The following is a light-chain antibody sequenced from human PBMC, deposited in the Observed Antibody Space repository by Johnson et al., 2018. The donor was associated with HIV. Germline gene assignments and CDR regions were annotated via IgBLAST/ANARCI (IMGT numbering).Light chain of an antibody. V-gene: IGLV1-51*02. CDR1: SSNIGNNY. CDR3: GTWDSSLSADSYG. Sequence: HSVLTQPPSVSATQGQKVTISCSGSSSNIGNNYVSWYQQLPGTAPKLLIYENNKRPSGIPDRFSGSKSGTSATLGITGLQTGDEADYYCGTWDSSLSADSYGFGSVTKVTVL. J-gene: IGLJ1*01. CDR2: ENN.